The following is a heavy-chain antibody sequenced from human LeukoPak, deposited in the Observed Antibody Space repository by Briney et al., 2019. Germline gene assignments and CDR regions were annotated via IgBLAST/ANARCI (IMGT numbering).Heavy chain of an antibody. CDR3: ARAASPYSSSRSFAVEPPDY. CDR1: GFTFSSYA. J-gene: IGHJ4*02. D-gene: IGHD6-13*01. CDR2: VSGSGGNT. Sequence: GGSLRLSCAASGFTFSSYAMSWVRQAPGKGLEWVSAVSGSGGNTYYADSVKGRFTISRDNSKNTLYLQMNSLRAEDTAVYYCARAASPYSSSRSFAVEPPDYWGEGTLVTVSS. V-gene: IGHV3-23*01.